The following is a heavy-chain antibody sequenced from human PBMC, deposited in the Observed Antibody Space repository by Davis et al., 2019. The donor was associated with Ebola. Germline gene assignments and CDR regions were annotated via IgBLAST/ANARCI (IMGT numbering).Heavy chain of an antibody. CDR1: GFTFSDYY. Sequence: GESLKISCAASGFTFSDYYMSWIRQAPGKGLEWVSSISSSSSYIYYADSVKGRFTISRDNAKNSLYLQMNSLRAEDTAVYYCARVDYDILTGYCDYWGQGTLVTVSS. J-gene: IGHJ4*02. CDR2: ISSSSSYI. CDR3: ARVDYDILTGYCDY. V-gene: IGHV3-11*06. D-gene: IGHD3-9*01.